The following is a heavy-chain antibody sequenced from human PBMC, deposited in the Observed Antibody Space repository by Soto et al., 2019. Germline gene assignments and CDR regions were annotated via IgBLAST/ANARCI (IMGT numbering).Heavy chain of an antibody. CDR3: ARGFLEWLSHPYYGMDV. D-gene: IGHD3-3*01. CDR2: IRSKANSYAT. Sequence: HPGGSLRLSCAASGFTFSGSAMHWVRQASGKGLEWVGRIRSKANSYATAYAASVKGRFTISRDDSKNTAYLQMNSLKTEDTAVYYCARGFLEWLSHPYYGMDVWGQGTTVTVSS. V-gene: IGHV3-73*01. J-gene: IGHJ6*02. CDR1: GFTFSGSA.